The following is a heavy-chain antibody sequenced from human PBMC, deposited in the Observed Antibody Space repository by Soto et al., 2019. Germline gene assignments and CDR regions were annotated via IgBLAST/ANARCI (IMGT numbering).Heavy chain of an antibody. CDR3: ATSKGKQLAFHY. CDR2: IGAYNGQP. D-gene: IGHD4-4*01. J-gene: IGHJ4*02. Sequence: QLELVQSGAEMKKPGASVKVSCTASSYTFITNAVTWVRQAPGQGLEWMGWIGAYNGQPNYAQKLRGRVIMTTDTSTMTAQMELRSLTSGDTAVYYCATSKGKQLAFHYWGPGTLVTVSS. CDR1: SYTFITNA. V-gene: IGHV1-18*01.